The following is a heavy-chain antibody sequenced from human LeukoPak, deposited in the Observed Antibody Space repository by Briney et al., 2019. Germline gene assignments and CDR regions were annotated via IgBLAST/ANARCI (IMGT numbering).Heavy chain of an antibody. Sequence: GMSLRLSCAASGFTFSSYWMHWVRQGPGKGLVWVARINPGGSSITYADSVKGRFTISRDNAKNTLYLQMDSLRAEDTGVYYCARSNQADDYWGQGTLVTVSS. CDR1: GFTFSSYW. J-gene: IGHJ4*02. V-gene: IGHV3-74*01. D-gene: IGHD1-14*01. CDR3: ARSNQADDY. CDR2: INPGGSSI.